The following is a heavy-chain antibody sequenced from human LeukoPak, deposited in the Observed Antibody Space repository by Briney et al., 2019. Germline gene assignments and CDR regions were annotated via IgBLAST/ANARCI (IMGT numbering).Heavy chain of an antibody. CDR3: AKSSGGVTIDY. CDR2: ISGSGGST. J-gene: IGHJ4*02. D-gene: IGHD3-16*01. V-gene: IGHV3-23*01. CDR1: GFTFSNYD. Sequence: GGSLRLSCAASGFTFSNYDMSWVRQAPGKGLEWVSAISGSGGSTSYADSVKGRFTIARENAKKRLYLQMNSLRAEDTAVYYCAKSSGGVTIDYWGQGTLVTVSS.